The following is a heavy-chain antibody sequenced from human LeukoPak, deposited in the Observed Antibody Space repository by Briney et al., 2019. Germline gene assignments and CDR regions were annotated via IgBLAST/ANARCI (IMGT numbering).Heavy chain of an antibody. CDR1: GGSISSSSAY. CDR3: ARQPIVIVPAAPDY. V-gene: IGHV4-39*01. CDR2: IYYSKNT. Sequence: PSETLSLTCTVSGGSISSSSAYWGWIRQPPGKGLEWIGSIYYSKNTYYNPSLKSRVTISGDTSKNQFALKLSSVTAADTAVYYCARQPIVIVPAAPDYWGQGTLVTVSS. J-gene: IGHJ4*02. D-gene: IGHD2-2*01.